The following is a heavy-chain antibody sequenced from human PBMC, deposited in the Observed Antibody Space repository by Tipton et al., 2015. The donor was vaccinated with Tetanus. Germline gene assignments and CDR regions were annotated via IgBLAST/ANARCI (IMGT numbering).Heavy chain of an antibody. Sequence: TRSLTCTVSGGSISSYYWSWIRRPPGKGLEWIGYISYSGSTNYNPSLKSRVTISVDTSKNQFSLKLSSMTAADTAVYYCAKETYAIDYWGQGTLVTVSS. CDR1: GGSISSYY. V-gene: IGHV4-59*01. J-gene: IGHJ4*02. CDR3: AKETYAIDY. CDR2: ISYSGST. D-gene: IGHD2-8*01.